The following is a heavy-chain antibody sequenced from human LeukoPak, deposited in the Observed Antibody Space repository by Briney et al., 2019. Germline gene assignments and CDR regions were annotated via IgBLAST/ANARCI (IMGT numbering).Heavy chain of an antibody. Sequence: PSETLSLTCTVSGGSISSYYWRWIRQPAGKGLEWIGRIYTSGSTNYNPSLKSRVTMSVDTSKNQFSLKLSSVTAADTAVYYCARAYYYDSSGYYWYFDLWGRGTLVTVSS. CDR3: ARAYYYDSSGYYWYFDL. J-gene: IGHJ2*01. CDR1: GGSISSYY. V-gene: IGHV4-4*07. D-gene: IGHD3-22*01. CDR2: IYTSGST.